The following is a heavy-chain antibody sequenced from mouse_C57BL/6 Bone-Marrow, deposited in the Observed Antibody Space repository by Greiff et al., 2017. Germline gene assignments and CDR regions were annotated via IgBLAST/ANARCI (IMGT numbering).Heavy chain of an antibody. CDR1: GYTFPSYG. CDR2: IYPRSGNT. Sequence: VKLVESGAELARPGASVKLSCKASGYTFPSYGISWVKQRTGQGLEWIGEIYPRSGNTYYNEKFKGKATLNADQSSSTAYMGLRSLTSEDSAVYFCGVFYYYGSSDGFFAYWGQGTLVTVSA. CDR3: GVFYYYGSSDGFFAY. V-gene: IGHV1-81*01. D-gene: IGHD1-1*01. J-gene: IGHJ3*01.